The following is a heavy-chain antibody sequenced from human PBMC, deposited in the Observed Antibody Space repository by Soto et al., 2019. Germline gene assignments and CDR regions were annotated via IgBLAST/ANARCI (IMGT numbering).Heavy chain of an antibody. J-gene: IGHJ4*02. Sequence: GGSLRLSCAASGFTFSSYAMHWVRQAPGKGLEWVAVISYDGSNKYYADSVKGRFTISRDNSKNTLHLQMNSLRAEDTAVYYCARDGSSGFTRGDYFDYWGQGTLVTVSS. CDR2: ISYDGSNK. CDR3: ARDGSSGFTRGDYFDY. CDR1: GFTFSSYA. V-gene: IGHV3-30-3*01. D-gene: IGHD6-19*01.